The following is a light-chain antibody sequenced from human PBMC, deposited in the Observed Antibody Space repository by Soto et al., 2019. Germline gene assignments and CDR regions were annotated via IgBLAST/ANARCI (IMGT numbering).Light chain of an antibody. CDR3: QQYNSYPLT. Sequence: DIPMTQSPSTLSASVGDSFTITCRASQSISSWLAWYQQKPGKDPKLLIYKASSLESGVPSRFSGSGAGTEFTLTISSLQPDDFATYYCQQYNSYPLTFGGGTKVDIK. J-gene: IGKJ4*01. V-gene: IGKV1-5*03. CDR2: KAS. CDR1: QSISSW.